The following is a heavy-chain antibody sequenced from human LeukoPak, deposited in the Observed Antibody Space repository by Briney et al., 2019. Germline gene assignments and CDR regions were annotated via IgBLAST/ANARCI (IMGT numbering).Heavy chain of an antibody. Sequence: GGSLRLSCSASGFTFSAYAMYWVRQAPGKGLEYVSGISSNGGSSFYADSVKGRFTISRDNSKNTLYLQMSSLRAEDTAVYYCVKIASVTGGDCWGQGTRLTVSS. CDR2: ISSNGGSS. CDR1: GFTFSAYA. D-gene: IGHD1-1*01. V-gene: IGHV3-64D*09. CDR3: VKIASVTGGDC. J-gene: IGHJ4*02.